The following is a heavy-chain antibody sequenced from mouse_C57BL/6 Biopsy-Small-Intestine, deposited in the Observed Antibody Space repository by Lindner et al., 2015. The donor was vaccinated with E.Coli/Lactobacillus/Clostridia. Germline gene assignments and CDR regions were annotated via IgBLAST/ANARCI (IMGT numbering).Heavy chain of an antibody. D-gene: IGHD6-2*01. V-gene: IGHV5-6*01. Sequence: VQLQESGGDLVKPGGSLKLSCAASGFIFNIYGMSWVRQTPDKRLEWVATISSAGSYTHYPDSVKGRFTISRDNAQNTLHLHMASLTSEDTAMYYCARLSLYNYAMDYWGQGTSVTVSS. J-gene: IGHJ4*01. CDR3: ARLSLYNYAMDY. CDR1: GFIFNIYG. CDR2: ISSAGSYT.